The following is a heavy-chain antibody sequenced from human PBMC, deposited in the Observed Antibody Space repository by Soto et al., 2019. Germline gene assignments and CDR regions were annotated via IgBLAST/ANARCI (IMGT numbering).Heavy chain of an antibody. D-gene: IGHD2-21*01. CDR3: ARAIAGAYYYYYGMDV. CDR1: GCTLSSYA. V-gene: IGHV1-69*13. CDR2: IIPIFGTA. Sequence: SSVKVSCKASGCTLSSYAISWVRQAPGQGLEWMGGIIPIFGTANYAQKFQGRVTITADESTSTAYMELSGLRSEDTAVYYCARAIAGAYYYYYGMDVWGQGTTVTVSS. J-gene: IGHJ6*02.